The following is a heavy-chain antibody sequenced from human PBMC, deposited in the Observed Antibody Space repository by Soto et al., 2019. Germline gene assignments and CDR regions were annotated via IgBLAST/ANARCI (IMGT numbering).Heavy chain of an antibody. Sequence: SVKVSCKASGGTFSSYTISWVRQAPGQGLEWMGRIIPILGIANYAQKFQGRVTITADTSTSTAYMELRSLISDDTAVYYCARLDSAMVTYGLDVWGQGTTVTVSS. D-gene: IGHD5-18*01. J-gene: IGHJ6*02. CDR2: IIPILGIA. CDR1: GGTFSSYT. V-gene: IGHV1-69*02. CDR3: ARLDSAMVTYGLDV.